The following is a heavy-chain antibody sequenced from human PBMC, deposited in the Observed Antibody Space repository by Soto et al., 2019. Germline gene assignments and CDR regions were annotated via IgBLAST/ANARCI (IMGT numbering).Heavy chain of an antibody. D-gene: IGHD3-22*01. CDR3: ATRPLLPGAP. Sequence: EVQLVESGGGLIQPGGSLRLSCAASGFTFSSSDMNWVRQAPGKGLEWVSLIYSGGSTYYADSVKGRFTISRDNSKNTLYLQMSSLRAEVTAVYYCATRPLLPGAPWGQGTMVTVSS. CDR1: GFTFSSSD. J-gene: IGHJ3*01. V-gene: IGHV3-53*01. CDR2: IYSGGST.